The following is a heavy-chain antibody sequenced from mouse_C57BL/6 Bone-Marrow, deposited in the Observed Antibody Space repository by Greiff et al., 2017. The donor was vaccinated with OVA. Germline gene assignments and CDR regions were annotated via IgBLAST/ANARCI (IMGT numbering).Heavy chain of an antibody. J-gene: IGHJ1*03. CDR1: GYPFPISC. CDR2: LDPNSGGT. CDR3: ARSRDGSSSWYFDV. D-gene: IGHD1-1*01. V-gene: IGHV1-72*01. Sequence: VQLQQPGAELVKPGASVKLSCKASGYPFPISCLPLLPPIPGRGLSLLGRLDPNSGGTKYNEKFKSKATLTVDKPSSTAYMQLSSLTSEDSAVYYCARSRDGSSSWYFDVWGTGTTVTVSS.